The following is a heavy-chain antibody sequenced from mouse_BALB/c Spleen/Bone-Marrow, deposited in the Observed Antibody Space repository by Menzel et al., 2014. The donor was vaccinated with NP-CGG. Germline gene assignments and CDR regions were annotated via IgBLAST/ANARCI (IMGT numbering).Heavy chain of an antibody. CDR2: INPGNGRT. CDR3: ARWGKGYFDV. CDR1: GYNFISYW. V-gene: IGHV1S81*02. Sequence: QVQLQQSGAELVKPGASVKLSCKASGYNFISYWIHWVKQRPGQGLEWIGEINPGNGRTNHNEKFKNKATLTIDKSSSTACMQLSRLTSEDSAVYYCARWGKGYFDVWGAGTTVTVSS. D-gene: IGHD1-3*01. J-gene: IGHJ1*01.